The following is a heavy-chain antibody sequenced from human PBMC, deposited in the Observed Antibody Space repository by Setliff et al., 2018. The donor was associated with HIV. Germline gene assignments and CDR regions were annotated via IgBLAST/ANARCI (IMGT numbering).Heavy chain of an antibody. V-gene: IGHV1-3*03. J-gene: IGHJ4*02. Sequence: ASVKVSCKVSGYTLTEVSIHWVRQAPGKGLEWMGWINVGNGNTRYSREFEGRVTITRDTSASTVHLELTSLRSEDMAVYYCARGSKRWLQFDFFDYWGQGTLVTVSS. D-gene: IGHD5-12*01. CDR1: GYTLTEVS. CDR3: ARGSKRWLQFDFFDY. CDR2: INVGNGNT.